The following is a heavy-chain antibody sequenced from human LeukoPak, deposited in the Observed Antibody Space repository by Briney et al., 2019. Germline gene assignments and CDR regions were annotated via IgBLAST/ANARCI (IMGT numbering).Heavy chain of an antibody. Sequence: GASVKVSCKASGYTFIGYYMHWVRQAPGQGLEWMGWINPNSGGTNYAQKFQGRVTMTRDTSISTAYMELSRLRSDDTAVYYCARDRAGITGTIDFSFGYWGQGTLVTVSS. CDR3: ARDRAGITGTIDFSFGY. CDR2: INPNSGGT. V-gene: IGHV1-2*02. J-gene: IGHJ4*02. D-gene: IGHD1-7*01. CDR1: GYTFIGYY.